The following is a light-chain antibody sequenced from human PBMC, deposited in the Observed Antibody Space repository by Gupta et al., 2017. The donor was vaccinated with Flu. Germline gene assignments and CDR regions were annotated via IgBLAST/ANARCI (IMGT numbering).Light chain of an antibody. V-gene: IGKV1-8*01. CDR3: QQYYSYPLT. CDR1: QGISSY. CDR2: AAS. Sequence: ALRVTQSPSSFSASTGDRVTITCRASQGISSYLAWFQQRPGKAPKLLIYAASTLQSGVPSRFSGSGSGTDFTLTISYLQSEDLATYYCQQYYSYPLTFGHGTKVEIK. J-gene: IGKJ1*01.